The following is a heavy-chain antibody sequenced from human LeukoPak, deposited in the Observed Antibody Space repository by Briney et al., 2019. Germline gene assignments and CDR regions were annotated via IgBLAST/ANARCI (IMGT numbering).Heavy chain of an antibody. J-gene: IGHJ4*02. D-gene: IGHD2-15*01. Sequence: GGSLRLSCAASGFTFSSYGMHWVRQAPGKGLGWVAVISYDGSNKYYADSVKGRFTISRDNSKNTLYLQMNSLGAEDTAVYYYAKGYCSGGSCYCDYWGQGTLVTVSS. V-gene: IGHV3-30*18. CDR2: ISYDGSNK. CDR1: GFTFSSYG. CDR3: AKGYCSGGSCYCDY.